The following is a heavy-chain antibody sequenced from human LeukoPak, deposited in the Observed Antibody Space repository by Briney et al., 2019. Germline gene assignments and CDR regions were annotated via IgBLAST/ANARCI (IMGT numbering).Heavy chain of an antibody. D-gene: IGHD5-24*01. CDR1: GFTFDDYA. J-gene: IGHJ4*02. CDR3: ARERRRDGYNYPAPYPAGIGY. V-gene: IGHV3-9*01. Sequence: GGSLRLSCAASGFTFDDYAMHWVRQAPGKGLEWVSGISWNSGSIGYADSVKGRFTISRDNAKNSLYLQMNSLRAEDTAVYYCARERRRDGYNYPAPYPAGIGYWGQGTLVTVSS. CDR2: ISWNSGSI.